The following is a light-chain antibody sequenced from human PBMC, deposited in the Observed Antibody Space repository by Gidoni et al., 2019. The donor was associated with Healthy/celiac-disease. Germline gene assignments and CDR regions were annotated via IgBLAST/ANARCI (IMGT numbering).Light chain of an antibody. J-gene: IGLJ3*02. Sequence: CTGTSSDVGGYNYVSWYQQHPGKAPKLMIYDVSKRPSGVPDRFSGSKSGNTASLTISGLQAEDEADYYCCSYAGSYTFWVFGGGTKLTVL. CDR2: DVS. CDR1: SSDVGGYNY. V-gene: IGLV2-11*01. CDR3: CSYAGSYTFWV.